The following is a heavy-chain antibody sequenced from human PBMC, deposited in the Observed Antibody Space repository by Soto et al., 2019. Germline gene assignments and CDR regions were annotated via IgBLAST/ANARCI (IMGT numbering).Heavy chain of an antibody. V-gene: IGHV3-48*02. CDR2: ISSSSSTI. D-gene: IGHD4-4*01. CDR3: ARDRAVKNYYYGMDV. Sequence: GGSLRLSCAASGFTFSSYSMSWVRQAPGKGLEWVSYISSSSSTIYYADSVKGRFTISRDNAKNSLYLQMNSLRDEDTAVYYCARDRAVKNYYYGMDVWGQGTTVTVSS. CDR1: GFTFSSYS. J-gene: IGHJ6*02.